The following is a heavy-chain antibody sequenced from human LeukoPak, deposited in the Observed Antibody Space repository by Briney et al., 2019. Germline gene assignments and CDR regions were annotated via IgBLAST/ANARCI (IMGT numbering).Heavy chain of an antibody. V-gene: IGHV1-18*01. J-gene: IGHJ6*03. CDR2: ISAYNGNT. CDR3: ARGIAGYCSSTSCYTWDYYYYMDV. CDR1: GYTFTSYG. Sequence: ASVKVSCKASGYTFTSYGISWVRQAPGQGLEWMGWISAYNGNTKYAQKLQGRVTMTTDTSTSTAYMELRSLRSDDTAVYYCARGIAGYCSSTSCYTWDYYYYMDVWGKGTTVTVSS. D-gene: IGHD2-2*02.